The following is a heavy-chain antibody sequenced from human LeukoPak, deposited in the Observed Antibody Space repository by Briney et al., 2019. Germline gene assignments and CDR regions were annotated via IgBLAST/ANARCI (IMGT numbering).Heavy chain of an antibody. CDR2: ISSSSSYI. CDR3: ARGSGGNGAMAV. J-gene: IGHJ6*03. Sequence: PGGSLRLSCAASGFTFSSYGMNWVRQAPGKGLEWGSSISSSSSYIYYADSVKGRFTISRDNAKNSLYLQMNSLRADDTAVYYCARGSGGNGAMAVWGKGTTVTVSS. D-gene: IGHD3-16*01. V-gene: IGHV3-21*01. CDR1: GFTFSSYG.